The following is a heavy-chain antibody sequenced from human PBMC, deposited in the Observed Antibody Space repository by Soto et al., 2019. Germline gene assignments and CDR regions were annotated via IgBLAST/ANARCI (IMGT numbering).Heavy chain of an antibody. CDR2: IIPIFGTP. J-gene: IGHJ5*02. V-gene: IGHV1-69*06. Sequence: SVKVSCKASGGTFSTYTFSWVRQAPGQGLEWMGRIIPIFGTPYYAQKFQGRVTITADKSTSTVYMELSRLRSDDTAVYFCARGLECRGYCLDKPTWFAPWGQGTLVTVSS. D-gene: IGHD2-15*01. CDR1: GGTFSTYT. CDR3: ARGLECRGYCLDKPTWFAP.